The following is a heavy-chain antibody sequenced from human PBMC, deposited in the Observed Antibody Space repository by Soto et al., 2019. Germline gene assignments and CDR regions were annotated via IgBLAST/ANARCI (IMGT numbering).Heavy chain of an antibody. D-gene: IGHD1-1*01. J-gene: IGHJ5*02. CDR3: ARTSTGTSGGGIDP. Sequence: QVQLRESGPGLVKPSETLSLMCSVSGGSFTNSFWSWLRQPPGKGLELLGFISDSGSSKYSPSLYRRVNSSIGTSNSQFSLTLTAVTAADTAVYYCARTSTGTSGGGIDPWGQGSLVTVSS. V-gene: IGHV4-59*08. CDR2: ISDSGSS. CDR1: GGSFTNSF.